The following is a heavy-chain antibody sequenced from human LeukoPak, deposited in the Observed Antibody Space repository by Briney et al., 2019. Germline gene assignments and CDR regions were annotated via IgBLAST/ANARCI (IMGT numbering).Heavy chain of an antibody. CDR3: AKDGPAASCDY. CDR2: ISYDGSNK. D-gene: IGHD2-2*01. V-gene: IGHV3-30*18. J-gene: IGHJ4*02. Sequence: PGRSLRLSCAASGFTFSSYGMHWVRQAPGKGLEWVAVISYDGSNKYYADSVKGRFTISRDNSKNTLYLQVNSLRAEDTAVYYCAKDGPAASCDYWGQGTLVTVSS. CDR1: GFTFSSYG.